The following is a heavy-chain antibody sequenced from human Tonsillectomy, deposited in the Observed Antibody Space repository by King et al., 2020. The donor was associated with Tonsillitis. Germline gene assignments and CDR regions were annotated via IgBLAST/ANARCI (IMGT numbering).Heavy chain of an antibody. V-gene: IGHV4-38-2*01. D-gene: IGHD1-1*01. CDR1: GYSISSGYY. CDR3: ARGRTDLAY. Sequence: VQLQESGPGLVKPSETLSLTCAVSGYSISSGYYWGWIGQPPGKGLEWIGSMYHTGSSYYNPSLKSRVTISVDTSKNQFSLKLNSVTASDTAVYYCARGRTDLAYWGQGTLVTVSS. CDR2: MYHTGSS. J-gene: IGHJ4*02.